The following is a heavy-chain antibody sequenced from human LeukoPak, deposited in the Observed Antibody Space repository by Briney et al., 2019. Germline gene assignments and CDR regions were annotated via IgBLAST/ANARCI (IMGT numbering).Heavy chain of an antibody. J-gene: IGHJ4*02. V-gene: IGHV3-11*04. Sequence: GGSLRLSCAASGFTFSDYFMTWIRQAPGKGLELVSYISGSGSNRYYADSVKGRFTISGDNAKNSLYLQMNSLRVEETAVYYCATSQSSVAGIVGDWGQGTLVTVSS. CDR2: ISGSGSNR. CDR1: GFTFSDYF. D-gene: IGHD6-19*01. CDR3: ATSQSSVAGIVGD.